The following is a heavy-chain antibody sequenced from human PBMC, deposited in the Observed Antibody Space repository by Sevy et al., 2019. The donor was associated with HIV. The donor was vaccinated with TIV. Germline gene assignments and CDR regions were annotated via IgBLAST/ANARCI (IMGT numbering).Heavy chain of an antibody. CDR1: GGTFSSYA. D-gene: IGHD2-15*01. CDR3: ARSRIFPDEVFDY. J-gene: IGHJ4*02. Sequence: ASVKVSCKASGGTFSSYAISWVRQAPGQGLEWMGGIIPIFGTANYAQKFQGRVTITADESTSTAYMELSSLRSEDMAVYYCARSRIFPDEVFDYWGQGTLVTVSS. V-gene: IGHV1-69*13. CDR2: IIPIFGTA.